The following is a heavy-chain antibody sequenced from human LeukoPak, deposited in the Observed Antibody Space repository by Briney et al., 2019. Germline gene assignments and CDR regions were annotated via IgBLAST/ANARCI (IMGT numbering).Heavy chain of an antibody. CDR3: AKDRGWLPRTIGMDV. Sequence: GGSLRLSCAASGFTFSSYGMHWVRQAPGKGLEWVAVISYDGSNKYYADSVKGRFTVSRDNSKNTLYLQMNSLRAEDTAVYYCAKDRGWLPRTIGMDVWGQGTTVTVSS. V-gene: IGHV3-30*18. CDR1: GFTFSSYG. J-gene: IGHJ6*02. D-gene: IGHD5-12*01. CDR2: ISYDGSNK.